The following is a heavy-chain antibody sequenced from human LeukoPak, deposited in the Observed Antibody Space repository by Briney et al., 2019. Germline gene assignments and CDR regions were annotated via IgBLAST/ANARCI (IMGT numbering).Heavy chain of an antibody. CDR2: IYYTGNT. D-gene: IGHD2-15*01. CDR3: ARGRSGGSYAYYYYMDV. J-gene: IGHJ6*03. CDR1: GDSISTSKSY. V-gene: IGHV4-39*01. Sequence: SDTLSLTCTVSGDSISTSKSYWGWIRQPPLKGLEWIGSIYYTGNTYYNASLKSRITISVDTSKNQFSLSLTSVTAADTAVYYCARGRSGGSYAYYYYMDVWGKGTTVTISS.